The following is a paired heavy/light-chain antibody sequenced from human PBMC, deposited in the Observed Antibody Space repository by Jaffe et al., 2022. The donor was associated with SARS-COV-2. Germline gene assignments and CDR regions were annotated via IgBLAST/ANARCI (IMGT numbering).Light chain of an antibody. CDR2: DAS. V-gene: IGKV3-20*01. J-gene: IGKJ1*01. CDR1: QSVSSNY. Sequence: EIVLTQSPGTLSLSPGERATLSCRASQSVSSNYLAWYQQRPGLAPRLLIYDASSRATDIPGRFSGSGSGTDFTLTISRLEPEDFAVYYCQQYGSSPKTFGQGTKVEIK. CDR3: QQYGSSPKT.
Heavy chain of an antibody. D-gene: IGHD1-1*01. Sequence: QVQLQESGPGLVKPSETLSLTCSVSDYSISDGYYWGWIRQPPGKGLEWIGSIYHSGTTYYNPSLKSRVTISIDTSKNQFSLKLRSVTAADTAVFYCARGNWNDACFDPWGQGTLVTVSS. CDR1: DYSISDGYY. J-gene: IGHJ5*02. V-gene: IGHV4-38-2*02. CDR2: IYHSGTT. CDR3: ARGNWNDACFDP.